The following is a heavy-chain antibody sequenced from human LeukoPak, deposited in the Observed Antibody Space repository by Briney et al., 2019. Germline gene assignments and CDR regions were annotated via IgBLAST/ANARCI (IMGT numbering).Heavy chain of an antibody. CDR2: IYYSGST. CDR3: ARHDYTNEYPDALDI. J-gene: IGHJ3*02. D-gene: IGHD4-11*01. Sequence: PSETLSLTCTVSGGSVITRSNYWGWLRQPPGKGLEWIGNIYYSGSTYYNPSLKSRVTISVDTSKNQFSLKLSSVTAADTAVYYCARHDYTNEYPDALDIWGQGTMVTVSS. CDR1: GGSVITRSNY. V-gene: IGHV4-39*01.